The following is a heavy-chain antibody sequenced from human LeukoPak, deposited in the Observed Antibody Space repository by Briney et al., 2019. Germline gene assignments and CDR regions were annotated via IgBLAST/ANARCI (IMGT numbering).Heavy chain of an antibody. CDR1: ANSISSYY. D-gene: IGHD3-22*01. Sequence: SETLSLTCTISANSISSYYWSWIRQSPGKGLEWIGNIYYGGTTNPNPSLKTRVTISLDTSKKQLSLELTSVTAADTAIYYCARHADYYDSSGYFFDYWGQGTLVTVSS. J-gene: IGHJ4*02. CDR2: IYYGGTT. CDR3: ARHADYYDSSGYFFDY. V-gene: IGHV4-59*08.